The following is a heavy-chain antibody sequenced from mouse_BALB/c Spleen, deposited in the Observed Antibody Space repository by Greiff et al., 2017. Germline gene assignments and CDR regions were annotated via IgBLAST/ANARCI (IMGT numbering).Heavy chain of an antibody. Sequence: VKLQESGPGLVKPSQSLSLTCTVTGYSITSDYAWNWIRQFPGNKLEWMGYISYSGSTSYNPSLKSRISITRDTSKNQFFLQLNSVTTEDTATYYCARSNYGSLAWFAYWGQGTLVTVSA. J-gene: IGHJ3*01. CDR1: GYSITSDYA. CDR3: ARSNYGSLAWFAY. V-gene: IGHV3-2*02. CDR2: ISYSGST. D-gene: IGHD1-1*01.